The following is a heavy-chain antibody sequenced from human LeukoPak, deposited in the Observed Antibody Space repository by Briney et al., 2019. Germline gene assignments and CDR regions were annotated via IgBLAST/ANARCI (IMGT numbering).Heavy chain of an antibody. CDR3: ARDTGWNYPYYYYMDV. D-gene: IGHD1-7*01. J-gene: IGHJ6*03. CDR1: GFTFSSYE. V-gene: IGHV3-48*03. CDR2: ISSSGSTI. Sequence: PGGSLRLSCAASGFTFSSYEMNWVRQAPGKGLEWVSYISSSGSTIYYADSVKGRFTISRDNAKNSLYLQMKSLRAEDTAVYYCARDTGWNYPYYYYMDVWGKGTTVTVSS.